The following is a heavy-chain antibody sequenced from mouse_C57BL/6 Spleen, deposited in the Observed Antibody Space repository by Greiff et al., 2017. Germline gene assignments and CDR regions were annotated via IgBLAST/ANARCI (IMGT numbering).Heavy chain of an antibody. D-gene: IGHD1-1*01. CDR3: ARRSSYNAMDY. Sequence: VQLQQPGAELVMPGASVKLSCKASGYTFTSYWMHWVKQSPGQGLEWIGEIDPSDSYTNYNQKFKGKSTLTVDKSSSTAYMQLSSLTSEDSAVYYCARRSSYNAMDYWGQGTSVTVSS. J-gene: IGHJ4*01. CDR2: IDPSDSYT. CDR1: GYTFTSYW. V-gene: IGHV1-69*01.